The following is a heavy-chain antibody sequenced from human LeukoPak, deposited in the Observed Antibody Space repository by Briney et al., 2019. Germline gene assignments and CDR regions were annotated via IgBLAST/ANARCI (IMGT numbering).Heavy chain of an antibody. J-gene: IGHJ4*02. D-gene: IGHD2-2*01. CDR2: ISAYNGNT. CDR3: ARDQGSRSGWPFDY. V-gene: IGHV1-18*01. Sequence: ASVKVSCKASGYTFTSYGISWVRQAPGQGLEWMGWISAYNGNTNYAQKLQGRVTMTTDTSTSTAYMELRSLGSDDTAVYYCARDQGSRSGWPFDYWGQGTLVTVSS. CDR1: GYTFTSYG.